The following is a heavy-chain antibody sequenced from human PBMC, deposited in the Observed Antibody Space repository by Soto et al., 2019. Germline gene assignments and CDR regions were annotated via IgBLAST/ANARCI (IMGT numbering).Heavy chain of an antibody. D-gene: IGHD3-10*01. CDR3: ATGEYYYGSGSYWTDYYYYYGMDV. V-gene: IGHV4-34*01. J-gene: IGHJ6*02. CDR2: INHSGST. Sequence: SETLSLTCAVSSGSIDNVYWWSWIRQPPGKGLEWIGEINHSGSTNYNPSLKSRVTISVDTSKNQFSLKLSSVTAADTAVYYCATGEYYYGSGSYWTDYYYYYGMDVWGQGTTVTVSS. CDR1: SGSIDNVYW.